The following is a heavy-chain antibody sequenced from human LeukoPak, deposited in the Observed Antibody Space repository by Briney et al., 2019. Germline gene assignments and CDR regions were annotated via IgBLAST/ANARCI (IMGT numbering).Heavy chain of an antibody. V-gene: IGHV3-48*03. Sequence: GGSLRLSCAASEFTFSRNAMHWVRQAPGKGLEWVSYISSSGSTIYYADSVKGRLTISRDNAKNSLYLQMNSLRAEDTAVYYCARELRPYDILTGYVLWGQGTLVTVSS. D-gene: IGHD3-9*01. CDR2: ISSSGSTI. J-gene: IGHJ4*02. CDR3: ARELRPYDILTGYVL. CDR1: EFTFSRNA.